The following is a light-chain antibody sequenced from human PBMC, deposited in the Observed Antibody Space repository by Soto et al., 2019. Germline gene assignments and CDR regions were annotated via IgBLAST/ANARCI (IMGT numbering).Light chain of an antibody. J-gene: IGKJ1*01. CDR1: QSVSSN. CDR2: GAS. Sequence: EIVMTQSPATLSVSPGERATLSCRASQSVSSNLAWYQQKPGQAPRLLIYGASTRATGIPARFSGSGSGTEFPLTISSLQSEVFEVYYCQKNNNWPTWTFGQGTKVDIK. V-gene: IGKV3-15*01. CDR3: QKNNNWPTWT.